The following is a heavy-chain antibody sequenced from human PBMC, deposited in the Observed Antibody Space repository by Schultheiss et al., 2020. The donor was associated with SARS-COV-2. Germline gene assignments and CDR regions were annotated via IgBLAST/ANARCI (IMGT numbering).Heavy chain of an antibody. CDR1: GDSVSSNSAA. CDR2: TYYRSKWYN. J-gene: IGHJ6*03. D-gene: IGHD3-22*01. Sequence: SQTLSLTCAISGDSVSSNSAAWNWIRQSPSRGLEWLGRTYYRSKWYNDYAVSVKSRITINPDTSKNQFSLQLNSVTPEDTAVYYCARVYYAGSGQNFRDYYDYYMDVWGKGTTVTVSS. CDR3: ARVYYAGSGQNFRDYYDYYMDV. V-gene: IGHV6-1*01.